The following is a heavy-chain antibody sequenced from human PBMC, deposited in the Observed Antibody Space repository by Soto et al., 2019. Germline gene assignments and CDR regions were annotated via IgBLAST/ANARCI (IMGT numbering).Heavy chain of an antibody. CDR2: IHYSGST. Sequence: PSETLSLTCTVSGGSLSSTHFYWGWILHPPGKWLELIGIIHYSGSTYYNPSLKSRVTISVYTSKNQFSLKLSSVTAADTAVYYGARHYREQPSSIDYWGQGTLVTVSS. CDR3: ARHYREQPSSIDY. CDR1: GGSLSSTHFY. V-gene: IGHV4-39*01. D-gene: IGHD1-26*01. J-gene: IGHJ4*02.